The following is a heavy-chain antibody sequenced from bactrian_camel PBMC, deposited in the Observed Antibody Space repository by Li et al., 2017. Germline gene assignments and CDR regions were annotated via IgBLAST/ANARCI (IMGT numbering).Heavy chain of an antibody. D-gene: IGHD1*01. J-gene: IGHJ4*01. V-gene: IGHV3S31*01. CDR2: IHKDNGDT. Sequence: DVQLVESGGGLVQPGGSLRLSCAASGFSFRSYAMAWIRQAPGKGLEWVSYIHKDNGDTFYADSLKGRFTVSRDNAKNTLYLQLNSLETDDTAIYYCTIAPWTENPPRSQGTQVTLS. CDR1: GFSFRSYA.